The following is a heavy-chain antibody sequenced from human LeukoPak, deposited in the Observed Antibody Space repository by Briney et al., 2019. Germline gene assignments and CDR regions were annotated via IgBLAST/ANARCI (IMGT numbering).Heavy chain of an antibody. CDR1: TFTFSSYE. Sequence: GGSLRLSCSASTFTFSSYEMNWVRQAPGKGLEWISYISRSGSTIYYADSVKGRFTIARDNAKTSLYLQMNSLRAEDTDVYYCASGYDLAYWGQGTLVTVSS. V-gene: IGHV3-48*03. J-gene: IGHJ4*02. D-gene: IGHD5-12*01. CDR2: ISRSGSTI. CDR3: ASGYDLAY.